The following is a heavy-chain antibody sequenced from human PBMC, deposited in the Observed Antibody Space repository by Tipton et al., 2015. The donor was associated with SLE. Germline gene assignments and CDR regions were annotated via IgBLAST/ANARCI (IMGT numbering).Heavy chain of an antibody. J-gene: IGHJ3*02. CDR1: GGSISSHY. CDR3: ATCQQDDAFDI. Sequence: TLSLTCTVSGGSISSHYWSWIRQPPGKGLEWIGYIYYSGSTNYTPSLQSRVTISVDTSKNQFSLKLSSVTAADTAVYYCATCQQDDAFDIWGQGTMVTVSS. CDR2: IYYSGST. V-gene: IGHV4-59*11. D-gene: IGHD6-13*01.